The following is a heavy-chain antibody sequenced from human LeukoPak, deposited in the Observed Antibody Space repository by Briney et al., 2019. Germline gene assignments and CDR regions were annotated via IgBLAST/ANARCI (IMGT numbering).Heavy chain of an antibody. CDR1: GFTFDDYA. V-gene: IGHV3-9*01. CDR3: AKDITMVRGVIRAYGMDV. D-gene: IGHD3-10*01. CDR2: ISWNSGSI. J-gene: IGHJ6*02. Sequence: GGSLRLSCAASGFTFDDYAMHWVRQAPGKGLEWVSGISWNSGSIGYADSVKGRFTISRDNAKNSLYLQMNSLRAEDTALYYCAKDITMVRGVIRAYGMDVWGQGTTVTVSS.